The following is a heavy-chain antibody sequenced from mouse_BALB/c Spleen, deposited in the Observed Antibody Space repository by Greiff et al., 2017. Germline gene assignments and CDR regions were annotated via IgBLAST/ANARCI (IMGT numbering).Heavy chain of an antibody. Sequence: EVQGVESGGGLVKPGGSLKLSCAASGFTFSDYYMYWVRQTPEKRLEWVATISDGGSYTYYPDSVKGRFTISRDNAKNNLYLQMSSLKSEDTAMYYCARDEALEVGSSWFAYWGQGTLVTVSA. CDR1: GFTFSDYY. CDR3: ARDEALEVGSSWFAY. D-gene: IGHD1-1*02. J-gene: IGHJ3*01. CDR2: ISDGGSYT. V-gene: IGHV5-4*02.